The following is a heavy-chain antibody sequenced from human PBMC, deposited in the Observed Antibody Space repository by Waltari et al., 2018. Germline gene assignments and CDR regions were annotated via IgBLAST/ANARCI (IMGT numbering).Heavy chain of an antibody. D-gene: IGHD5-12*01. V-gene: IGHV4-39*01. CDR2: MSYSGAT. J-gene: IGHJ3*01. Sequence: QLQLQESGPGLVKPSETLSLTCSVSGVPITSTSPYLGWIRQPPGQGLEWIGTMSYSGATYSSPSLKSRVTISRDTSKNQLSLKLGSVTAADTAVYYCATYIGASVGTAAFDVWGQGTMVTVSS. CDR1: GVPITSTSPY. CDR3: ATYIGASVGTAAFDV.